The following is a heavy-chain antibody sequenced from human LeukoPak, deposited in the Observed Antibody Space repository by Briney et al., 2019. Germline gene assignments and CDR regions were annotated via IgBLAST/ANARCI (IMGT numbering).Heavy chain of an antibody. V-gene: IGHV4-61*02. D-gene: IGHD6-6*01. CDR2: IYTSGTT. Sequence: SQTLSLTCTVSGGSFSSGSYYWSWIRQPAGKGLEWIGRIYTSGTTDYNPSLRTRVTISVDASRNQFSLNLSSVTAADTAVYYCARWSGSVTARNYYYYMDVWGEGTTVTVSS. CDR1: GGSFSSGSYY. J-gene: IGHJ6*03. CDR3: ARWSGSVTARNYYYYMDV.